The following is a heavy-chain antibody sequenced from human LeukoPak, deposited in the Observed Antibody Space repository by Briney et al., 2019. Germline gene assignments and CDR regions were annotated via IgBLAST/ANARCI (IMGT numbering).Heavy chain of an antibody. V-gene: IGHV1-2*02. D-gene: IGHD1-7*01. CDR3: ARDNYAGANWFDP. Sequence: VASVKVSCKASGYTFTGYYMHWVRQAPGQGLEWMGWINPNSGGTNYAQKFQGRVTMTRDTSISTAYMELSSLRSEDTAVYYCARDNYAGANWFDPWGQGTLVTVSS. J-gene: IGHJ5*02. CDR1: GYTFTGYY. CDR2: INPNSGGT.